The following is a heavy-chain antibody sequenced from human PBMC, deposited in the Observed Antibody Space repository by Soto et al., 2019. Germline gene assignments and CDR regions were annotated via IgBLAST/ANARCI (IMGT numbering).Heavy chain of an antibody. CDR2: IIPIFGTA. D-gene: IGHD6-19*01. Sequence: SVKVSCKASGGTFSSYAISWVRQAPGQGLEWMGGIIPIFGTANYARKFQGRVTITADESTSTAYMELSSLRSEDTAVYYCARIAVADHYYYYGMDVWGQGTTVTVPS. CDR3: ARIAVADHYYYYGMDV. V-gene: IGHV1-69*13. J-gene: IGHJ6*02. CDR1: GGTFSSYA.